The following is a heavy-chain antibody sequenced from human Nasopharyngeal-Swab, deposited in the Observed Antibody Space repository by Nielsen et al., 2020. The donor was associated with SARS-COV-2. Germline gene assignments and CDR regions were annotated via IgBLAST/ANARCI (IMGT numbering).Heavy chain of an antibody. CDR3: ARELELPHYYYGMDV. V-gene: IGHV1-8*01. J-gene: IGHJ6*02. D-gene: IGHD1-7*01. Sequence: ASAKVSCKASGYTFTSYDINWVRQATGQGLEWMGWMNPNSGNTGYAQKFQGRVIMTRNTSISTAYMELSSLRSEDTAVYYCARELELPHYYYGMDVWGQGTTVTVSS. CDR1: GYTFTSYD. CDR2: MNPNSGNT.